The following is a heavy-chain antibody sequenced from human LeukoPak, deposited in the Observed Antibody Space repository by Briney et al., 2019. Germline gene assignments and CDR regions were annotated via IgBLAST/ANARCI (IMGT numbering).Heavy chain of an antibody. D-gene: IGHD2-2*01. CDR1: RFTFSGYA. CDR2: IRSDGTSK. V-gene: IGHV3-30*02. Sequence: GGSLRLSCSASRFTFSGYAMYWVHQAPGKGLEWVTFIRSDGTSKFYADSVKGRFTISRDNSKNMVYLQMNSLRADDTAVYYCARGHSGTYVIDYWGQGILVTISS. CDR3: ARGHSGTYVIDY. J-gene: IGHJ4*02.